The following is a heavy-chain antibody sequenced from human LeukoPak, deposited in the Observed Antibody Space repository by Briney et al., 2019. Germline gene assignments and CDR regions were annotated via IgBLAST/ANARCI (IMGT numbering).Heavy chain of an antibody. D-gene: IGHD6-6*01. Sequence: GRSLRLSCAASEFTFRYYALHWVRQAPGIGLEWVAVISYDGTNKFYADSVKGQFTISRDNSKNTLYLQMNSLRAEDTAVYYCARGGRCEYSSSDPFDIWGQGTMVTVSS. CDR2: ISYDGTNK. J-gene: IGHJ3*02. V-gene: IGHV3-30*01. CDR3: ARGGRCEYSSSDPFDI. CDR1: EFTFRYYA.